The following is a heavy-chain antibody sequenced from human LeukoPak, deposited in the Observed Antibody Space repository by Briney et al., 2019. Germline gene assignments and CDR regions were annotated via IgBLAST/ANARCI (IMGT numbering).Heavy chain of an antibody. CDR2: ISGSGTI. D-gene: IGHD3-10*01. J-gene: IGHJ6*03. CDR1: GGSINN. Sequence: PSETLSLTCTVSGGSINNWSWIRQPAGKGLEWIGRISGSGTITYNPALQSRLSISIDTSKNQFSLKLSSVTAADTAVYYCARVEEGYGSGRRENYYYYYMDVWGKGTTVTISS. CDR3: ARVEEGYGSGRRENYYYYYMDV. V-gene: IGHV4-4*07.